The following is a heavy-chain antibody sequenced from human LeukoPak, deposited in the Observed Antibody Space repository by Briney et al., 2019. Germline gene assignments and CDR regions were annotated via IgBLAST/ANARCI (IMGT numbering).Heavy chain of an antibody. Sequence: GGSLRLSCAASGFTFDDYGMSWVRQAPGKGLEWVSGINWNGGSTGYADSVKGRFTISRDNAKNSLYLQMNSLRAEDTALYYCARDGVVGATTRPVGAFDIWGQGTMVTVSS. J-gene: IGHJ3*02. D-gene: IGHD1-26*01. CDR1: GFTFDDYG. CDR3: ARDGVVGATTRPVGAFDI. V-gene: IGHV3-20*04. CDR2: INWNGGST.